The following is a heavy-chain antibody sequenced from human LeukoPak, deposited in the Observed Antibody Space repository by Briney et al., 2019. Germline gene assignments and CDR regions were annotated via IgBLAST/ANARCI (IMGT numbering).Heavy chain of an antibody. J-gene: IGHJ4*02. Sequence: ASVEVSCKASGYTFTGYYMHWVRQAPGQGLEWMGRINPNSGGTNYAQKFQGRVTMTRDTSINTAYMGVSRLRSDDTAIYYCARDLGRDGYNYYSWGQGTLVTVSS. CDR3: ARDLGRDGYNYYS. CDR2: INPNSGGT. D-gene: IGHD5-24*01. CDR1: GYTFTGYY. V-gene: IGHV1-2*06.